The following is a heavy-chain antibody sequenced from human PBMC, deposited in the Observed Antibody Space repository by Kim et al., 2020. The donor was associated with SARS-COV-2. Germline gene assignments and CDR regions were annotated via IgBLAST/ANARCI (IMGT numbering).Heavy chain of an antibody. CDR2: T. Sequence: TEYAASVKGRFTISRDDSQSIAYLKMNSLKTEDTAVYYCTRFKWLRYIDYWGQGTLVTVSS. V-gene: IGHV3-49*02. D-gene: IGHD5-12*01. CDR3: TRFKWLRYIDY. J-gene: IGHJ4*02.